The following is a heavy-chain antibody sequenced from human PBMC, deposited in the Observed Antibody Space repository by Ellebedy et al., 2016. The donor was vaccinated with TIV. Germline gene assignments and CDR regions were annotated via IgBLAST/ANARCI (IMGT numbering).Heavy chain of an antibody. CDR3: AKRRMGRGAFDI. D-gene: IGHD3-10*01. Sequence: GESLKISCAASGFTVSSNYMTWVRQAPGKGLECVSGISGSGGSTDYADAVQGRFIISRDNSKNTLYLQMNSLRGEDTAVYYCAKRRMGRGAFDIWGQGTMVTVSS. CDR2: ISGSGGST. V-gene: IGHV3-23*01. CDR1: GFTVSSNY. J-gene: IGHJ3*02.